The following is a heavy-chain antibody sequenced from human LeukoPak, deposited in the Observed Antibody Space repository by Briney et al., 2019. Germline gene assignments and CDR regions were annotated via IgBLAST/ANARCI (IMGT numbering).Heavy chain of an antibody. CDR1: GFTFITYG. CDR2: ISYAGSLK. V-gene: IGHV3-30*03. J-gene: IGHJ4*02. Sequence: GGSLRLSCAASGFTFITYGMHWVRQAPGKGLEWVAVISYAGSLKYYADFVKGRFTISRDNSKNTLYLQMNSLRAEDTAVYYCARVQRGIAVALDYWGQGTLATVSS. CDR3: ARVQRGIAVALDY. D-gene: IGHD6-19*01.